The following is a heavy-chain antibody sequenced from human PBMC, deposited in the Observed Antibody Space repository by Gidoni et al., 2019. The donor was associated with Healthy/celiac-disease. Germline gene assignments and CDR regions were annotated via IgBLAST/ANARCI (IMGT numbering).Heavy chain of an antibody. CDR1: GFTLRSYS. D-gene: IGHD2-2*01. Sequence: EVQLVESGGGLVKPGGSLRLSCAASGFTLRSYSMNWVRQAPGKGLEWVSSISSSSSYIYYADSVKGRFTISRDNAKNSLYLQMNSLRAEDTAVYYCARDLSVPAADYWYFDLWGRGTLVTVSS. CDR2: ISSSSSYI. V-gene: IGHV3-21*01. CDR3: ARDLSVPAADYWYFDL. J-gene: IGHJ2*01.